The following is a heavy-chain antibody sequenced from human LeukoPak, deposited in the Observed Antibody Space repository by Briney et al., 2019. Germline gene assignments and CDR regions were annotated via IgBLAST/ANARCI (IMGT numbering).Heavy chain of an antibody. Sequence: PGGSLRLSCAASGFTFSSYAMHWVRQAPGKGLEWVAVISYDGSNKYYADSVKGRFTISRDNSKNTLYLQMNSLRAEDTAVYYCARGSLEEYYYYYYGMDVWGQGTTVTVTS. V-gene: IGHV3-30-3*01. CDR2: ISYDGSNK. J-gene: IGHJ6*02. CDR1: GFTFSSYA. D-gene: IGHD2-15*01. CDR3: ARGSLEEYYYYYYGMDV.